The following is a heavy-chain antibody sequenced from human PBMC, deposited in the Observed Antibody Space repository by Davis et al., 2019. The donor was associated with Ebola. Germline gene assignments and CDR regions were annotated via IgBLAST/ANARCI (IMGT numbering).Heavy chain of an antibody. Sequence: GESLKISCAASGFTLSGYWMHWVRQAPGKGLVWVSRINSDGSSTSYADSVKGRFTISRDNSQNTLYMQMNSLRAEDTAVYYCAKPPNNIVGAIYYFDYWGQGTLVTVSS. CDR1: GFTLSGYW. D-gene: IGHD1-26*01. CDR3: AKPPNNIVGAIYYFDY. V-gene: IGHV3-74*01. J-gene: IGHJ4*02. CDR2: INSDGSST.